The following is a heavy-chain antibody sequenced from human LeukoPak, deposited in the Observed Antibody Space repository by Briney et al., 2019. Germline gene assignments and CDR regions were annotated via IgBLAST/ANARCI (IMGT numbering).Heavy chain of an antibody. CDR3: ARSPIVGVTAYAFDI. J-gene: IGHJ3*02. V-gene: IGHV4-4*07. CDR2: IYTSGST. CDR1: GGSISSYY. D-gene: IGHD1-26*01. Sequence: PSETLSLTCTVSGGSISSYYWSWIRQPAGKGLEWIGRIYTSGSTNYNPSLKSRVTISVDKSKNQFSLKLSSVTAADTAVYYCARSPIVGVTAYAFDICGQGTMVTVSS.